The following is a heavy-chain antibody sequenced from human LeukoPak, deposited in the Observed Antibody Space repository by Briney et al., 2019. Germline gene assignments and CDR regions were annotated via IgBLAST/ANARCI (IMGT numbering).Heavy chain of an antibody. Sequence: SETLSLTCTVSGGSISSDYWSWIRQPPGKGLEWIGYVYYSGSTNYNPSLKSRVTISIDTSKNQFSLKLSSVTAADTAVYYCARLFTHNCFDPRGQGTLVTVSS. CDR2: VYYSGST. CDR3: ARLFTHNCFDP. V-gene: IGHV4-59*08. J-gene: IGHJ5*02. D-gene: IGHD2-15*01. CDR1: GGSISSDY.